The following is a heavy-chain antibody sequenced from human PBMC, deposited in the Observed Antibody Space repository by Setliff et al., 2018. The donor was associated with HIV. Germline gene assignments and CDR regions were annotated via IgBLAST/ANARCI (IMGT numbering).Heavy chain of an antibody. J-gene: IGHJ4*02. Sequence: ASVKVSCKTSGYSFTSYGISWVRQAPGQGLEWMGIINPSDGSTSYAQKFQGRVTITADESTSTTYMELNSLRSEDTAVYYCARGVLSNGRDRYYFDYWGPGTLVTVSS. V-gene: IGHV1-46*01. CDR2: INPSDGST. CDR3: ARGVLSNGRDRYYFDY. D-gene: IGHD6-19*01. CDR1: GYSFTSYG.